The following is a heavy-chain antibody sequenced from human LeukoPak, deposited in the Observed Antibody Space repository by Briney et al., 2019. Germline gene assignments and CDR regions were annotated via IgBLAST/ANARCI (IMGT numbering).Heavy chain of an antibody. CDR1: GFTFSSSA. CDR3: AKSGYKRFDY. V-gene: IGHV3-23*01. D-gene: IGHD5-24*01. CDR2: ISGSGSGGST. J-gene: IGHJ4*02. Sequence: GGSLRLSCAASGFTFSSSAMSWVRQAPGKGLEWVSSISGSGSGGSTYYADSVKGRFTISRDNSKNTLYLQMNSLIAEDTAVYYCAKSGYKRFDYWGQGTRVTVSS.